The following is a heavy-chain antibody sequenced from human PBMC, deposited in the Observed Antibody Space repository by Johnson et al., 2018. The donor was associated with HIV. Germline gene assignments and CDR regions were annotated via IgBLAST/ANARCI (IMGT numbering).Heavy chain of an antibody. CDR2: INWNGDRT. J-gene: IGHJ3*02. V-gene: IGHV3-20*04. Sequence: LVESGGGVVRPGGSLRLSCAASGFTFEDNGMNWVRQVSGKGLEWVSGINWNGDRTGYADSVKGRFTISRDNAKNSLYLQMNSLRAEDTAVYYCARNLRQLDPDAFDIWGQGTVVTVSS. CDR1: GFTFEDNG. D-gene: IGHD6-13*01. CDR3: ARNLRQLDPDAFDI.